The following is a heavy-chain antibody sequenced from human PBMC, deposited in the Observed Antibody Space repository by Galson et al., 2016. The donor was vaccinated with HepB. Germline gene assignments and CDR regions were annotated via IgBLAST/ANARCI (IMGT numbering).Heavy chain of an antibody. CDR1: GFTFSDYA. V-gene: IGHV3-33*08. CDR3: ARGHGGFLTHFDY. J-gene: IGHJ4*02. D-gene: IGHD3-16*01. CDR2: IWYDGSNK. Sequence: SLRLSCAASGFTFSDYAMHWVRQAPGKGLEWVAVIWYDGSNKYYADSVKGRFTISRDNSKNTLYLQMNNLRAEDTAVYYCARGHGGFLTHFDYWGQGILVTVSS.